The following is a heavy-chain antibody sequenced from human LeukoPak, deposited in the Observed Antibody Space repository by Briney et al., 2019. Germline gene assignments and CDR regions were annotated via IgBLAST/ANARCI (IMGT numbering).Heavy chain of an antibody. Sequence: GGSLRLSCAASGFTFSSYAMSWVRQAPGKGPEWVSTISIDGGRTYYADSVKGRFTVSRDTSKNTLYLQMNSLRAEDTAVYYCARNEVGSSRYQNMDVWGKGTTVTVSS. D-gene: IGHD6-25*01. J-gene: IGHJ6*03. CDR3: ARNEVGSSRYQNMDV. CDR1: GFTFSSYA. CDR2: ISIDGGRT. V-gene: IGHV3-23*01.